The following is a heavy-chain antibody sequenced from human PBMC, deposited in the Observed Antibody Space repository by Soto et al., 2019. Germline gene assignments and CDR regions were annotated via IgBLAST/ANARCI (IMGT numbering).Heavy chain of an antibody. V-gene: IGHV1-69*01. D-gene: IGHD2-15*01. CDR2: INPISGTT. J-gene: IGHJ6*02. CDR1: GGTFSTYA. CDR3: ARGYCSGGNCYSGMDV. Sequence: QVQLVQSGAEVRKPGSSVKVSCKASGGTFSTYAVIWVRQAPGQGLEWMGGINPISGTTYYAKRFQGKVTLTADEPTSTTYMELSSVKPDDTAVYYCARGYCSGGNCYSGMDVWGQGTTVTVSS.